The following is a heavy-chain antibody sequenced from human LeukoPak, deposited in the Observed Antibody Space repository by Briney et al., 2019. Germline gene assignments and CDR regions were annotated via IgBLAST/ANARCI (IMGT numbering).Heavy chain of an antibody. J-gene: IGHJ4*02. CDR3: ATANYYGSGSYND. CDR2: INPNSGGT. D-gene: IGHD3-10*01. CDR1: GYTFTGYY. Sequence: ASVKVSCKASGYTFTGYYMHWVRQAPGQGLEWMGWINPNSGGTNYAQKFQGRVTMTRDTSISTAYMELSRLRSDDSAVYYCATANYYGSGSYNDWGQGTLVTVSS. V-gene: IGHV1-2*02.